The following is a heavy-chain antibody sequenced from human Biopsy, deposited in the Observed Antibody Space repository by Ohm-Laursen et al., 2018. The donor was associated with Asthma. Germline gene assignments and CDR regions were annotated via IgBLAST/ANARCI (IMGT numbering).Heavy chain of an antibody. Sequence: ASVKVSCKASGYTFINYATHWVRQAPGHSLEWMGWINAANGNTKYSQKFQGRLTISRDTSASTAYMDLSSLRSEDTAVYYCARTYFDFLTGQVHDAFAMWGQGTMVTVSS. D-gene: IGHD3-9*01. CDR1: GYTFINYA. CDR3: ARTYFDFLTGQVHDAFAM. J-gene: IGHJ3*02. CDR2: INAANGNT. V-gene: IGHV1-3*01.